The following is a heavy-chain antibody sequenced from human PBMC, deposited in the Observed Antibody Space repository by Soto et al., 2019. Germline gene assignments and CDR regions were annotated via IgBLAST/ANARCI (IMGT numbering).Heavy chain of an antibody. CDR1: GFTFSSYG. CDR3: ARDLXHPLIVVVPAATAGMDV. J-gene: IGHJ6*02. V-gene: IGHV3-33*01. CDR2: IWYDGSNK. Sequence: PGGSLRRSCAASGFTFSSYGMHWVRQAPGKGLEWVAVIWYDGSNKYYADSVKGRLTISRDNSKNTLYLQMNSLRAEDTAVYYCARDLXHPLIVVVPAATAGMDVWGQGTTVTVSS. D-gene: IGHD2-2*01.